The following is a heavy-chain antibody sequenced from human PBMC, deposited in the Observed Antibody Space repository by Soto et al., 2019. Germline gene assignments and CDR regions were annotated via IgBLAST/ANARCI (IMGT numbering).Heavy chain of an antibody. CDR3: AASPTYYDFCIGCFAGTPGAFDI. Sequence: SVNVSCKASGFTFTSSATQWVRQARGERLEWIGWIVVGSGNTNYAQKFQERVTITRDMSTSTAYMELSSLRSEDTAVYYCAASPTYYDFCIGCFAGTPGAFDICGQGTMDT. V-gene: IGHV1-58*02. CDR1: GFTFTSSA. J-gene: IGHJ3*02. D-gene: IGHD3-3*01. CDR2: IVVGSGNT.